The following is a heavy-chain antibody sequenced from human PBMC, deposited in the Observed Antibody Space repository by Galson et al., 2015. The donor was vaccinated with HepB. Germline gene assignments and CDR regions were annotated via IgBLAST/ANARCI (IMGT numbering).Heavy chain of an antibody. CDR1: GFTFSSYA. D-gene: IGHD2-2*02. Sequence: SLRLSCAAFGFTFSSYAMTWVRQVPGKGLEWVSIIGASGSRTYYADSVKGRFTISRDNSKNTLYLQMSSLRADDTAVYYCAKDAGVCTTSNCYTDYWGQGTLVTVSS. J-gene: IGHJ4*02. CDR3: AKDAGVCTTSNCYTDY. V-gene: IGHV3-23*01. CDR2: IGASGSRT.